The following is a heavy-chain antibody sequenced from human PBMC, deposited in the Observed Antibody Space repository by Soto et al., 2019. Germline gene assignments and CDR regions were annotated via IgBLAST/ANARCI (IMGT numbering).Heavy chain of an antibody. CDR3: AKDAPPEDSEDYYYGMDV. Sequence: EVQLLESGGGLVQPGGSLRLSCAASGFTFSSYAMSWVRQAPGKGLEWVSAISGSGGSTYYADSVKGRFTISRDNSKNTLYLQMNSLRAEDTAVYYCAKDAPPEDSEDYYYGMDVWGQGTTVTVS. D-gene: IGHD5-18*01. CDR1: GFTFSSYA. CDR2: ISGSGGST. V-gene: IGHV3-23*01. J-gene: IGHJ6*02.